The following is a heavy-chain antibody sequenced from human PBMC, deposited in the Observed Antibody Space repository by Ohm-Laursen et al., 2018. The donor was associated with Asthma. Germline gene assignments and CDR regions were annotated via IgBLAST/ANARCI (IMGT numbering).Heavy chain of an antibody. CDR1: GGSISSGGYS. CDR3: ARGAVTKANFDY. Sequence: TLSLTCTVSGGSISSGGYSWSWIRQPPGKGLEWIGYIYHSGSTYYNPSLKSRVTISVDRSKNQFSLKLSSVTAADTAVYYCARGAVTKANFDYWGQGTLVTVSS. D-gene: IGHD4-17*01. V-gene: IGHV4-30-2*01. J-gene: IGHJ4*02. CDR2: IYHSGST.